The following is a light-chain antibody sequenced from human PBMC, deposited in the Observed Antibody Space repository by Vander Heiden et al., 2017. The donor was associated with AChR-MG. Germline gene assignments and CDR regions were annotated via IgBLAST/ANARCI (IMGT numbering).Light chain of an antibody. CDR3: QQYNNWHMYT. CDR2: GAS. CDR1: QSVTSN. Sequence: EIVMSQPPVTLSVTPGERASLSCRASQSVTSNLAWYQQRPGQAPRLLIYGASTRATGIPARFTGSGSGTEFTLTISSLQSEDSAVYYCQQYNNWHMYTFGQGTKLEIK. V-gene: IGKV3-15*01. J-gene: IGKJ2*01.